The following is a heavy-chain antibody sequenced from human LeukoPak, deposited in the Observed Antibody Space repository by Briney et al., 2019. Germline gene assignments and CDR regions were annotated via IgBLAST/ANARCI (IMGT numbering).Heavy chain of an antibody. D-gene: IGHD1-1*01. V-gene: IGHV3-7*01. J-gene: IGHJ4*02. CDR2: IKQDGSAK. CDR3: AGRAGNSCYFDY. CDR1: GLSFISYW. Sequence: PGGSLRLSCAASGLSFISYWMSWVRQAPGKGLEWVANIKQDGSAKNYVDSVKGRFTISRDNAKNSLYLQLNSPRAEDTAVYYCAGRAGNSCYFDYWGQGTLVIVSS.